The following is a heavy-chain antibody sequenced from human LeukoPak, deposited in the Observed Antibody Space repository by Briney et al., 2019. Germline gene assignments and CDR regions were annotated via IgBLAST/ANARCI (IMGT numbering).Heavy chain of an antibody. CDR3: AREGVGRQQLQPGDY. CDR1: GFTFSSYW. D-gene: IGHD6-13*01. J-gene: IGHJ4*02. V-gene: IGHV3-7*01. Sequence: PGGSLRLSCAASGFTFSSYWMSWVRQAPGKGLEWVANIKQDGSEKYYVDSVKGRFTISRDNAKNSLYLQMNSLRAEDTAVYYCAREGVGRQQLQPGDYWGQGTLVTVSS. CDR2: IKQDGSEK.